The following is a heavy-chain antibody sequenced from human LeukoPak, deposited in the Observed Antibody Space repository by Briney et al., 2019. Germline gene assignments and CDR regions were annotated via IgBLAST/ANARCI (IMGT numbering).Heavy chain of an antibody. J-gene: IGHJ5*02. CDR1: GGSISSYY. D-gene: IGHD1-26*01. Sequence: SETLSLTCTVSGGSISSYYWSWIRQPAGKGLEWIVRIYASGSTNYNPSLKSRVTMSVDTSKSQFSLKLISVTAADTAVYYCARDPRGIVGANHNWFDPWGQGTLVTVSS. V-gene: IGHV4-4*07. CDR3: ARDPRGIVGANHNWFDP. CDR2: IYASGST.